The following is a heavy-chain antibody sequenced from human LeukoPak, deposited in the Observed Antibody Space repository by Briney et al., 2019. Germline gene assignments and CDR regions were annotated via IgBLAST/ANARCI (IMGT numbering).Heavy chain of an antibody. CDR2: INHSGST. J-gene: IGHJ4*02. D-gene: IGHD2-15*01. CDR1: GASISSYY. Sequence: SETLPLTCTVSGASISSYYWSWIRQPPGKGLEWIGEINHSGSTNYNPSLKSRVTISVDTSKNQFSLKLSSVTAADTAVYYCARGGLLGVVVAATNPGIDYWGQGTLVTVSS. V-gene: IGHV4-34*01. CDR3: ARGGLLGVVVAATNPGIDY.